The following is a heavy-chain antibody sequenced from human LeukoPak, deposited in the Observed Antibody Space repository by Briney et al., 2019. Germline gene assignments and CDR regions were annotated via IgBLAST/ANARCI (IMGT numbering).Heavy chain of an antibody. J-gene: IGHJ4*02. CDR2: IYKNGGT. CDR3: ARVQGVRAPYYFDY. Sequence: SETLSLTCTVSGGSISNYYSTWIRQSPGKGLEWIGYIYKNGGTNYNPSLKSRVTISVDTSKNQFSLKLSSVTAADTAVYYCARVQGVRAPYYFDYWGQGTLVTVSS. CDR1: GGSISNYY. V-gene: IGHV4-59*01. D-gene: IGHD2-8*01.